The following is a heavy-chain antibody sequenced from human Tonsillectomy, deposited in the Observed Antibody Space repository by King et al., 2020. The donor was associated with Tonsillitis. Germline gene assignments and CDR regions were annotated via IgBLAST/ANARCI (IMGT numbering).Heavy chain of an antibody. V-gene: IGHV4-4*07. Sequence: VQLQESGPGLVKPSETLSLTCTVSGGSISSYYWSWIRQPAGKGLEWIWRIYTSGSTNYNPSLKSRVTMSVDTSKNQFSLKLSSVTAADTAVYYCARDWDYGSGSASLDYWGQGTLVTVSS. CDR3: ARDWDYGSGSASLDY. J-gene: IGHJ4*02. CDR2: IYTSGST. D-gene: IGHD3-10*01. CDR1: GGSISSYY.